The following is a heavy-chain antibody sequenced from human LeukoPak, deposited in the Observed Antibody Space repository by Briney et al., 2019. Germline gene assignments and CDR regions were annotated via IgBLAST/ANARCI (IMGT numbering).Heavy chain of an antibody. CDR1: GFTFSSYS. J-gene: IGHJ5*02. CDR3: AREGAVLRYFDWLSHWFDP. D-gene: IGHD3-9*01. V-gene: IGHV3-21*01. Sequence: GSLRLSCAASGFTFSSYSMNWVRQALGKGLEWVSSISSSSSSIYYADSVKGRFTISRDNAKNSLYLQMNSLRAEDTAVYYCAREGAVLRYFDWLSHWFDPWGQGTLVTVSS. CDR2: ISSSSSSI.